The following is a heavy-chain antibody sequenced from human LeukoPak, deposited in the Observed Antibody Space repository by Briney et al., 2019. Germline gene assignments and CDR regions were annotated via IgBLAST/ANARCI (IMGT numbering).Heavy chain of an antibody. J-gene: IGHJ4*02. Sequence: PSETLSLTCTVSGGSISSSSYYWGWIRQPPGKGLEWIGSIYYSGSTYYNPSLKSRVTISVDTSKNQFSLKLSSVTAADTAVYYCARDISSRRWLQPEGDYWGQGTLVTVSS. D-gene: IGHD5-24*01. CDR3: ARDISSRRWLQPEGDY. CDR1: GGSISSSSYY. CDR2: IYYSGST. V-gene: IGHV4-39*07.